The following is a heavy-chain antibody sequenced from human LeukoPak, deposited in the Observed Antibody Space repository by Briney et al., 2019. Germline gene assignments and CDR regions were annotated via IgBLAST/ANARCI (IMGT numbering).Heavy chain of an antibody. CDR3: ARALGYSYGY. J-gene: IGHJ4*02. Sequence: VASVKVSCKASGGTFSSYAISWVRQAPGQGLEWMGWINPNSGGTNYAQKFQGRVTMTRDTSISTAYMELSRLRSDDTAVYYCARALGYSYGYWGQGTLVTVSS. D-gene: IGHD5-18*01. CDR1: GGTFSSYA. V-gene: IGHV1-2*02. CDR2: INPNSGGT.